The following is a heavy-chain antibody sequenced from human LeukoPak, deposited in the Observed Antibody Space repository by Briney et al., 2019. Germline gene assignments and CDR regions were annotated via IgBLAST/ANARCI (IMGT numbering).Heavy chain of an antibody. CDR3: AREVGGYSGYDSLHYYYYMDV. V-gene: IGHV4-4*07. J-gene: IGHJ6*03. D-gene: IGHD5-12*01. CDR2: ISTSGST. Sequence: TSETLSLTCTVSDGSISSYYWSWIRQPAGKGLEWIGRISTSGSTNYNPSLKSRVTMSVDTSKNQFSLKPSSVTAADTAVYYCAREVGGYSGYDSLHYYYYMDVWGEGTTVTVSS. CDR1: DGSISSYY.